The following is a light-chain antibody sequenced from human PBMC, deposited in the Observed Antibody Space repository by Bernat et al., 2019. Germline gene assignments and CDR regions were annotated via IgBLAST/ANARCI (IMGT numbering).Light chain of an antibody. J-gene: IGLJ2*01. CDR1: SSNIGSNY. CDR2: STN. V-gene: IGLV1-47*02. Sequence: QSVLTQPPSASGTPGQMVSISCSGSSSNIGSNYVYWYQQLPGTAPKLLIYSTNLRPSEIPDRFSGSKSGTSASLAISGLRSEDEADYYCAAWDDSLNSPIFGGGTKLTVL. CDR3: AAWDDSLNSPI.